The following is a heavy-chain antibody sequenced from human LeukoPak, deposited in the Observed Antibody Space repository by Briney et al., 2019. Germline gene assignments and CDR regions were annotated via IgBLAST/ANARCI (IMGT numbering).Heavy chain of an antibody. CDR2: ITSNSGTI. J-gene: IGHJ4*02. D-gene: IGHD2-21*01. CDR3: AKGRSAIASAAFNS. Sequence: GGSLRLSCAASGFRFDDYAMHWVRQAPGKGLEWASTITSNSGTIYYADSVKGRFTISRDNANNSLSLQMNSLRSEDTALYFCAKGRSAIASAAFNSWGQGTLVTVSS. V-gene: IGHV3-9*01. CDR1: GFRFDDYA.